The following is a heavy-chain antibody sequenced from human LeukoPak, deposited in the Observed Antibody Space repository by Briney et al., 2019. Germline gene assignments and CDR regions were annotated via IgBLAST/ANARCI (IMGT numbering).Heavy chain of an antibody. Sequence: GGSLRLSCAASGFTFSSYGMNWVRQAPGKGLEWVSGISGSGGSTYYADSVKGRFTISRDNSKNTLYLQMNSLRGEDTAVYHRAKETTTVTPIDYWGQGTLVTVSS. D-gene: IGHD4-17*01. V-gene: IGHV3-23*01. J-gene: IGHJ4*02. CDR2: ISGSGGST. CDR3: AKETTTVTPIDY. CDR1: GFTFSSYG.